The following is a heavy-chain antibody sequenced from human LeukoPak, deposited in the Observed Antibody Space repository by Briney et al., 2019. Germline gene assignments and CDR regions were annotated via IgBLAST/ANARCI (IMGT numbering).Heavy chain of an antibody. D-gene: IGHD1-14*01. V-gene: IGHV3-53*01. Sequence: GGSLRLSCAASGFTVVTNDMTWVRQAPGKGLEWVSVLYSDGNTKYADSVQGRFTISRDNSKNTLYLEMNSLSPDDTAVYYCARGVEPLAANTLAYWGQGTLVTVSS. CDR1: GFTVVTND. CDR2: LYSDGNT. J-gene: IGHJ4*02. CDR3: ARGVEPLAANTLAY.